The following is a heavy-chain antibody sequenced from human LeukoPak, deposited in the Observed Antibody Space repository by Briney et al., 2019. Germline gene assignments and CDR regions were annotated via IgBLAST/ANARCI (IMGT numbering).Heavy chain of an antibody. J-gene: IGHJ5*02. CDR2: INPNSGGT. CDR1: GYTFTGYY. D-gene: IGHD3-10*01. V-gene: IGHV1-2*02. Sequence: ASVKVSCKASGYTFTGYYMHWVRQAPGQGLEWMGWINPNSGGTNYAQKLQGRVTMTTDTSTSTAYMELRSLRSDDTAVYYCARAPSSYGSGSYWVWFDPWGQGTLVTVSS. CDR3: ARAPSSYGSGSYWVWFDP.